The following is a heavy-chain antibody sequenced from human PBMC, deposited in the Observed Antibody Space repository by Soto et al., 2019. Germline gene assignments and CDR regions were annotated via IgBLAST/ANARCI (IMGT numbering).Heavy chain of an antibody. J-gene: IGHJ6*02. Sequence: VQLVESGGGLVQPGGSLRLSCVASEFSFSTYWMHWVRQAPGKGLMWVARIDTTGSTTTYADTVQGRFTISRDNAKNTMYLQMSSVRDEDTAIYFCACVSAAQYYYGMDAWGQGTKVTVS. CDR2: IDTTGSTT. D-gene: IGHD2-15*01. CDR3: ACVSAAQYYYGMDA. CDR1: EFSFSTYW. V-gene: IGHV3-74*01.